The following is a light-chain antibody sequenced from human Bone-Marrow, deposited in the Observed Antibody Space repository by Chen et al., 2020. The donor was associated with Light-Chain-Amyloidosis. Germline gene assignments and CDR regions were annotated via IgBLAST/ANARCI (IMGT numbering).Light chain of an antibody. CDR2: GSS. J-gene: IGKJ4*01. CDR3: QQYGTSPLT. CDR1: QTISSNY. Sequence: EIVLTQSPGTLSLSPGEGANFSCRASQTISSNYLTLYQQKFGQAPRLLIYGSSSRATGIPDRFTGSGSGTDFTLTINRLEPEDFAMYDCQQYGTSPLTFGGGTKVEIK. V-gene: IGKV3-20*01.